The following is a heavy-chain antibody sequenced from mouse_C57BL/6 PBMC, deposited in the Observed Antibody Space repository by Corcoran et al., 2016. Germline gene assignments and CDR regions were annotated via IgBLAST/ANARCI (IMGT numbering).Heavy chain of an antibody. CDR1: GYSFTSYY. V-gene: IGHV1-66*01. CDR2: IYPGSGNT. J-gene: IGHJ3*01. CDR3: ARDGLEYGNLFAY. Sequence: QVQLQQSGPELVKPGASVKISCKASGYSFTSYYIHWVKQRPGQGLGWIGWIYPGSGNTKYNEKFKGKATLTADTSSSTAYMQLSSLTSEDSAVYYCARDGLEYGNLFAYWGQGTLVTVS. D-gene: IGHD2-10*02.